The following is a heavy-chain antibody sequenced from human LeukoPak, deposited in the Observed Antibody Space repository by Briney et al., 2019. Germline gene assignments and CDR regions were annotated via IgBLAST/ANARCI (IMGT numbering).Heavy chain of an antibody. Sequence: ASVKVPCKASGYTFTGYYMHWVRQAPGQGLEWMGWMNPNSGNTGYAQKFQGRVTMTRNTSISTAYMELSSLRSEDTAVYYRARGDPYGGNPPDFDYWGQGTLVTVSS. D-gene: IGHD4-23*01. CDR1: GYTFTGYY. V-gene: IGHV1-8*02. CDR2: MNPNSGNT. CDR3: ARGDPYGGNPPDFDY. J-gene: IGHJ4*02.